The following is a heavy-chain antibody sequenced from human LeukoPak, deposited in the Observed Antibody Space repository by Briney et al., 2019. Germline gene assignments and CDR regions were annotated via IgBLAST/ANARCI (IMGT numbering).Heavy chain of an antibody. Sequence: GGSLRLSCAASGFTFSSYAMSWVRQAPGKGLEWVSAISGSGGSTYYADSVKGRFTISRDNSKNTLYLQMNSLRAEDTAVYYCAKDGGASNYDTSYYFDYWGQGTLVTVSS. CDR2: ISGSGGST. V-gene: IGHV3-23*01. D-gene: IGHD4-11*01. CDR3: AKDGGASNYDTSYYFDY. J-gene: IGHJ4*02. CDR1: GFTFSSYA.